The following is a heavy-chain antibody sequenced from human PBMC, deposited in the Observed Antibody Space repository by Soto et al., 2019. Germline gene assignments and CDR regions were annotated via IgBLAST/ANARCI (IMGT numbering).Heavy chain of an antibody. CDR3: VAYYDILTGYYKGY. V-gene: IGHV3-48*01. CDR1: GFTLSSYS. D-gene: IGHD3-9*01. CDR2: ISSSSSTI. J-gene: IGHJ4*02. Sequence: EVQLVESGGGLVQPGGSLRLSCAASGFTLSSYSMNWVRQAPGKGLEWVSYISSSSSTIYYADSVKGRFTISRDNAKNSLYLQMNSLRAEDTAVYYCVAYYDILTGYYKGYWGQGTLVTVSS.